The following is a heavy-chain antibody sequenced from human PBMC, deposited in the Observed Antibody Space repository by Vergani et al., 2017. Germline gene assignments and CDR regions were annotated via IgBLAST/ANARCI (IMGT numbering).Heavy chain of an antibody. CDR2: IYTSGST. D-gene: IGHD3-3*01. Sequence: QVQLQESGPGLVKPSQTLSLTCTVSGGSISSGSYYWSWIRQPAGKGLEWIGRIYTSGSTNYNPSLKSRVTISVDTSKNQFSLKLSSVTAADTAVYYCAREEGTISSHDAFDIWGQGTMVTVSS. CDR1: GGSISSGSYY. CDR3: AREEGTISSHDAFDI. J-gene: IGHJ3*02. V-gene: IGHV4-61*02.